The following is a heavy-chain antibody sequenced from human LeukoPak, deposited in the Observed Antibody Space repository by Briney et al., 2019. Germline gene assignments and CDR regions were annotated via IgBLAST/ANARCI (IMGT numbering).Heavy chain of an antibody. CDR1: GGSIGNYY. Sequence: SETLSLTCTVSGGSIGNYYWNWIRQPAGKGLEWIGRISTSGTTNYHPSLKSRVTLSLDTSKNQFSLNLRSVTAADTTIYFCARRHPYYYGSGTYSREDWGQGTLVTVSS. CDR3: ARRHPYYYGSGTYSRED. CDR2: ISTSGTT. J-gene: IGHJ4*02. V-gene: IGHV4-4*07. D-gene: IGHD3-10*01.